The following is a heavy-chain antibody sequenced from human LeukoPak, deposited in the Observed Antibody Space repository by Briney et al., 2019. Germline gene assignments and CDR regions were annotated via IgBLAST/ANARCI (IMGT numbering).Heavy chain of an antibody. CDR1: GGSISSGGYY. Sequence: ETLSLTCTVSGGSISSGGYYWSWIRQVPGKGLVWVSHIKYDGSATNYADSVKGRFTISRDNAKNTLYLQMNSLRAEDTAVYYCVSGSLQSGYNFDYWGQGALVTVSS. CDR3: VSGSLQSGYNFDY. CDR2: IKYDGSAT. J-gene: IGHJ4*02. D-gene: IGHD3-3*01. V-gene: IGHV3-74*01.